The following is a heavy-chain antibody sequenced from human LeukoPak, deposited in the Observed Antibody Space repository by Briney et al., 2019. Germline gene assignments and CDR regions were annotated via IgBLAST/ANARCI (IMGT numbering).Heavy chain of an antibody. Sequence: ASVKVSCKASDTFTSYGISWVRQAPGQGLEWMGWISAYNGNTNYAQKLQGRVTMTTDTSTSTAYMELRSLRSDDTAVYYCASSLNIVASVKFDYWGQGTLVTVSS. J-gene: IGHJ4*02. V-gene: IGHV1-18*01. D-gene: IGHD5-12*01. CDR1: DTFTSYG. CDR2: ISAYNGNT. CDR3: ASSLNIVASVKFDY.